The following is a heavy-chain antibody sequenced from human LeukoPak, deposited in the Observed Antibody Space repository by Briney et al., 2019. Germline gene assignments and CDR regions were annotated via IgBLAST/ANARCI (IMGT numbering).Heavy chain of an antibody. CDR2: INPNSGGT. CDR3: ARDPHSSGLDY. J-gene: IGHJ4*02. Sequence: GASVEVSCTASGYTFTGYYMHWVRQAPGQGLEWMGWINPNSGGTNYAQKLQGRVTMTRDTSISTAYMELSRLRSDDTAVYYCARDPHSSGLDYWGQGTLVTVSS. V-gene: IGHV1-2*02. D-gene: IGHD6-19*01. CDR1: GYTFTGYY.